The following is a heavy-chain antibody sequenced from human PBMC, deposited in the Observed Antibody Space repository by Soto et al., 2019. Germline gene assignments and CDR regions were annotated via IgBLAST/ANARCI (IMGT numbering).Heavy chain of an antibody. CDR3: AASRAYDSSDYSGVHDGMDF. CDR2: LSWNGVTI. D-gene: IGHD3-22*01. J-gene: IGHJ6*02. Sequence: EVQLVESGGGLVQPGRSLRLSCAASGFTFDDYAMHWVRQVPGKGLQWVSGLSWNGVTIGYAASVKGRFTISRDNAKKSLYLLLSGVIPDDTALYYCAASRAYDSSDYSGVHDGMDFWGLGTTVTVS. CDR1: GFTFDDYA. V-gene: IGHV3-9*01.